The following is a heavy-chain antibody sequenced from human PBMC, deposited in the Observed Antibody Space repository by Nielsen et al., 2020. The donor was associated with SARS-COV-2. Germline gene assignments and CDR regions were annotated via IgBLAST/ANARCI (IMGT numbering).Heavy chain of an antibody. V-gene: IGHV4-4*02. Sequence: SETLSLTCAVSGDSVSSHDWWTWVRPSPGTGLEWIGEVSHSGSTNYNPSLKSRVTLSMDKSKNQFSLRLTSVSAADTADYFCARGHLVVVPSPILGLGPFFYSFYLDVWGKGTTVIVSS. CDR3: ARGHLVVVPSPILGLGPFFYSFYLDV. CDR1: GDSVSSHDW. J-gene: IGHJ6*03. CDR2: VSHSGST. D-gene: IGHD2-2*02.